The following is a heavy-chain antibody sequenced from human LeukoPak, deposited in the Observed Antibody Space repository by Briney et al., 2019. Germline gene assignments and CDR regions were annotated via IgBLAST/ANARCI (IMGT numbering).Heavy chain of an antibody. J-gene: IGHJ3*02. D-gene: IGHD3-22*01. V-gene: IGHV4-59*01. Sequence: SETLSLTCTVSGGSISSYYWSWIRQPPGKGLEWIGYIYYSGSTNYNPSLKSRVTISVDTSKNQFSLKLSSVTAADTAVYYCARDQRGYYDSSGLGAFDIWGQGTMVNVSS. CDR3: ARDQRGYYDSSGLGAFDI. CDR2: IYYSGST. CDR1: GGSISSYY.